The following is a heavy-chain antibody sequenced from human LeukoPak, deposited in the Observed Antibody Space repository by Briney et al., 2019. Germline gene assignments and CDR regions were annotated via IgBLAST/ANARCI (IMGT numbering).Heavy chain of an antibody. Sequence: SETLSLTCTISGGSISGCSHYWSWIRQPPGKGLEWIGSVCHSGSTNYNPSLKSRVTISVDTSKNQFSLKLSSVTAADTAVYYCARDPPLDYDSSGYFDYWGQGTLVTVSS. CDR2: VCHSGST. CDR1: GGSISGCSHY. V-gene: IGHV4-61*01. D-gene: IGHD3-22*01. CDR3: ARDPPLDYDSSGYFDY. J-gene: IGHJ4*02.